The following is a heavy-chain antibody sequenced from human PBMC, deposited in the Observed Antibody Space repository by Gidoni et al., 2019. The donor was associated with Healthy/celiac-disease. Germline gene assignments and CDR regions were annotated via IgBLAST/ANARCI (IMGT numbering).Heavy chain of an antibody. CDR3: ARARVTEPYYYGMDV. V-gene: IGHV4-59*01. D-gene: IGHD4-4*01. CDR1: GGSISSYY. CDR2: IYYSGST. J-gene: IGHJ6*02. Sequence: QVQLQESGPGLVKPSETLSLTCTVSGGSISSYYWSWIRQPPGKGLEWIGYIYYSGSTNYNPSLKSRVTISVDTSKNQFSLKLSSVTAADTAVYYCARARVTEPYYYGMDVWGQGTTVTVSS.